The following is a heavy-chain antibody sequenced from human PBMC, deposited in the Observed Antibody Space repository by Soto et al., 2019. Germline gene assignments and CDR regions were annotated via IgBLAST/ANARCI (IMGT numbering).Heavy chain of an antibody. CDR1: GGTFSSYA. V-gene: IGHV1-69*13. D-gene: IGHD6-19*01. CDR2: IIPIFGTA. Sequence: SVKVSCKAAGGTFSSYAISWVRQAPGQGLEWMGGIIPIFGTANYTQKFQGRVTITADESTSTAYMELSSLRSEDTAVYYCARARGWRNYFYYYGMDVWGQGTTVTVSS. CDR3: ARARGWRNYFYYYGMDV. J-gene: IGHJ6*02.